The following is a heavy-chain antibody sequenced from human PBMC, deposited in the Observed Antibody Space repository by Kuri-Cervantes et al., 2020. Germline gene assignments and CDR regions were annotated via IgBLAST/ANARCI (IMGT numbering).Heavy chain of an antibody. CDR2: INQSGST. D-gene: IGHD1-20*01. CDR1: SGSLSGYS. J-gene: IGHJ4*02. V-gene: IGHV4-34*01. CDR3: ARNWNDAESF. Sequence: SETLSLTCAVYSGSLSGYSWNWIRQSPGKGLEWIGEINQSGSTNYNPSLKSRVTISLDTSKNQFSLKLNSVTAADTAVYYCARNWNDAESFWGQGTLVTVSS.